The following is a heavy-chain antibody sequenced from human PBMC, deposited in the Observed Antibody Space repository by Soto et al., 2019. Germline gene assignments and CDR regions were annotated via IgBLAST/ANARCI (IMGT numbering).Heavy chain of an antibody. Sequence: GGSLRLSCAASGFTFSDYYMSWIRQAPGKGLEWVSYISSSSSTIFYTDSVKGRFTVSRDNAKNSLYLQMNSLRAEDTAVYYCARHTYNYDSSGPMAYWGQGTLLTVSS. J-gene: IGHJ4*02. V-gene: IGHV3-11*04. CDR3: ARHTYNYDSSGPMAY. D-gene: IGHD3-22*01. CDR1: GFTFSDYY. CDR2: ISSSSSTI.